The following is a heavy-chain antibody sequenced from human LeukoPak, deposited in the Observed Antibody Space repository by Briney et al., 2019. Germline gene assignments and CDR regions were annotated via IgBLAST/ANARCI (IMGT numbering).Heavy chain of an antibody. Sequence: PGGSLKLSCVASGFTFSDYYMTWIRQAAVKGLEYVSHISRSGSSLYYGDSVTGRFSISRDNAKNSLYLQMNSLRVEDTAVYYCAREVVVVPDYYYYGLDVWGQGTTVTVSS. J-gene: IGHJ6*02. CDR3: AREVVVVPDYYYYGLDV. V-gene: IGHV3-11*01. CDR2: ISRSGSSL. CDR1: GFTFSDYY. D-gene: IGHD2-2*01.